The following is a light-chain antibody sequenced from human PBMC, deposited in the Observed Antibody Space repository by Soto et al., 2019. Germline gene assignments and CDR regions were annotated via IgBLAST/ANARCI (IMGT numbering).Light chain of an antibody. CDR2: SNN. CDR1: TSNIGSNT. CDR3: VAWDDSLSGYV. J-gene: IGLJ1*01. Sequence: QSVLTQPPSASGTPGQRVTISCSGSTSNIGSNTVNWYQQLPGTAPKLLIYSNNHRPSGVPYRFSGSKSGTSASLAISGLQSEDEADYYCVAWDDSLSGYVFGTGTTVTVL. V-gene: IGLV1-44*01.